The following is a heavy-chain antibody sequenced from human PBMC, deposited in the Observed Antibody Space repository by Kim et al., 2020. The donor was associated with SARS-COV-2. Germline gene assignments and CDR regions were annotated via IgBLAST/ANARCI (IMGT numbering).Heavy chain of an antibody. J-gene: IGHJ4*02. CDR1: GFTSSSYA. CDR2: ISGSGGST. Sequence: GGSLRLSCAASGFTSSSYAMSWVRQAPGKGLEWVSAISGSGGSTYYADSVKGRFTISRDNSKNTLYLQMNSLRAEDTAVYYCAKKKKGGVRGVMFGYWGQGTLVTVSS. CDR3: AKKKKGGVRGVMFGY. D-gene: IGHD3-10*01. V-gene: IGHV3-23*01.